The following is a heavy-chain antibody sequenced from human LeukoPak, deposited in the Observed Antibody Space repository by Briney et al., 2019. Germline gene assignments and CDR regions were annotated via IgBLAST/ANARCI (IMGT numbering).Heavy chain of an antibody. D-gene: IGHD5-18*01. V-gene: IGHV3-9*01. CDR3: AKALRGYRGFDY. CDR1: GFTLDDYA. Sequence: GRSLRLSCAASGFTLDDYAMHWVRQAPGKGLEWVSGISWNSGSIGYADSVKGRFTISRDSAKNSLYLQMNSLRAEDTALYYCAKALRGYRGFDYWGQGTLVTVSS. J-gene: IGHJ4*02. CDR2: ISWNSGSI.